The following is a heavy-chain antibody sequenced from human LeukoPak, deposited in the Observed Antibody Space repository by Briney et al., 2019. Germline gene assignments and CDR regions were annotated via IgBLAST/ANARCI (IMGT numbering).Heavy chain of an antibody. CDR1: EFTFSRYS. CDR2: ISVSSIFI. V-gene: IGHV3-21*01. D-gene: IGHD2-15*01. CDR3: ARTVYCSGGSCYSVDAIGWFDP. J-gene: IGHJ5*02. Sequence: PGGSLRLSCAASEFTFSRYSMNWVRQAPGKGLEWVSSISVSSIFIYYSDSVKGRFTISRDDAKNSLYLQMNSLRAEDTAVYYCARTVYCSGGSCYSVDAIGWFDPWGQGTLVTVSS.